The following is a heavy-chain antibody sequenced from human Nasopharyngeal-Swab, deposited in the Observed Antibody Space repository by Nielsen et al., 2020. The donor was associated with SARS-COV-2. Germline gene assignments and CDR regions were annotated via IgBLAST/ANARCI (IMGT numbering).Heavy chain of an antibody. CDR2: ISEGGDST. CDR3: AKLAVTVYWYFDV. J-gene: IGHJ2*01. CDR1: GFSFSTYA. V-gene: IGHV3-23*01. Sequence: GGSRRLPCAASGFSFSTYAMSWVRMAPGKGREGVSSISEGGDSTFYADSVKGRFTIPRDNSEKTLNLQMSSLRADETAVYYCAKLAVTVYWYFDVWGPGTLLTVSS.